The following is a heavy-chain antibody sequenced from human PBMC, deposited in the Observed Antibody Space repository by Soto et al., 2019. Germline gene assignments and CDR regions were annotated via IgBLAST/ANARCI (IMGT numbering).Heavy chain of an antibody. CDR3: ATTSGSLNTAMVAGY. J-gene: IGHJ4*02. CDR1: GFTFSDYA. V-gene: IGHV3-23*01. D-gene: IGHD5-18*01. Sequence: GGSLRLSCAASGFTFSDYAMSWVRQAPGKGLGWVSAISGSGDSTYYADSVKGRFTISRVNSKNTLYLQMNNLKAEDTAVYYCATTSGSLNTAMVAGYWGQGTLVTVSS. CDR2: ISGSGDST.